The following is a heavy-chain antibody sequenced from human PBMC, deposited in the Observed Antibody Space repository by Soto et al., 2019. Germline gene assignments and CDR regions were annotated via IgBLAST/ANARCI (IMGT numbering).Heavy chain of an antibody. CDR2: ISYDGRDK. D-gene: IGHD5-12*01. Sequence: QVQLVESGGGVVQPGRSLRLSCAASGINFLAYGMHWVRQAPGKGLGWVALISYDGRDKYYADSVKGRFTISRDNSKNTLHLQVNSLRPEDTAVYYCAKDRGGGYEALIDNWGQGTLVTVSS. J-gene: IGHJ4*02. CDR1: GINFLAYG. V-gene: IGHV3-30*18. CDR3: AKDRGGGYEALIDN.